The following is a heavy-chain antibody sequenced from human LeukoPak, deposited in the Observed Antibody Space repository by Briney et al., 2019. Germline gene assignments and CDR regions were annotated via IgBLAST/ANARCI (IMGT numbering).Heavy chain of an antibody. CDR2: IYYSGST. Sequence: SETLSLTCTVSGGSISSYYWSRIRQPPGKGLEWIGYIYYSGSTNYNPSLKSRVTISVDTSKNQFSLKLSSVTAADTAVYYCARTPMATIYADYWGQGTLVTVSS. D-gene: IGHD5-24*01. CDR1: GGSISSYY. V-gene: IGHV4-59*01. J-gene: IGHJ4*02. CDR3: ARTPMATIYADY.